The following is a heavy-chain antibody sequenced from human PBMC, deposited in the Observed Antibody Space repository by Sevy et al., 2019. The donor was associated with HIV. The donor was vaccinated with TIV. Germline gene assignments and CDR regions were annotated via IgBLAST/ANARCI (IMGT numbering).Heavy chain of an antibody. V-gene: IGHV4-31*03. J-gene: IGHJ5*02. CDR1: GGSISSGGYY. Sequence: SETLSLTCTVSGGSISSGGYYRSWIRQHPGEGLEWIGYIYYSGSTYYNPSLKSRATISVDTSKNQFSLKLSSVTAADTAVYYCARAVTMIEVVTGWFDPWGQGTLVTVSS. CDR2: IYYSGST. D-gene: IGHD3-22*01. CDR3: ARAVTMIEVVTGWFDP.